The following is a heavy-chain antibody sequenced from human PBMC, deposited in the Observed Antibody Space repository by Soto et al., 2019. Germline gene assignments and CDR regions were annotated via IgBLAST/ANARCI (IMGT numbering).Heavy chain of an antibody. CDR2: IYPGDSDT. CDR1: GYIFTSYW. CDR3: ARQRSGWDIDY. V-gene: IGHV5-51*01. D-gene: IGHD6-19*01. J-gene: IGHJ4*02. Sequence: PVESLKISCKGSGYIFTSYWIGCFLQMPGKGLEWMGIIYPGDSDTRYSPSFQGQVTISADKSISTAYLQWSSLKASDTAMYYCARQRSGWDIDYWGQGTLVTVSS.